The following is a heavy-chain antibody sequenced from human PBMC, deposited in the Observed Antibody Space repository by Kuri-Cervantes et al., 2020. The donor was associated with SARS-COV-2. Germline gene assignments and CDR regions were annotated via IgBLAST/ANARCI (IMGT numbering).Heavy chain of an antibody. V-gene: IGHV4-4*07. CDR1: GGSISSYY. J-gene: IGHJ6*03. D-gene: IGHD6-25*01. CDR2: IYTSGST. CDR3: ARIGPLYYYYYYMDV. Sequence: SETLSLTCTVSGGSISSYYWSWIRQPAGKGLEWIGRIYTSGSTNYNPSLKSRVTISVDTSKDQFSLKLSSVTAADTAVYYCARIGPLYYYYYYMDVWGKGTTVTVSS.